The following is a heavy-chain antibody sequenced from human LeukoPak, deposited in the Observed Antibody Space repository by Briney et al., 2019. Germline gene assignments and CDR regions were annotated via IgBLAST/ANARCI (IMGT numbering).Heavy chain of an antibody. Sequence: GGSLRLSCKASGFTFNKAWMSWVRQAPGKGLDWVSVISGGGVGRTDYADSVRGRFTISRDDSKNTMYLEMNSLTVEDTAVYFCAKEDPWFGDAFDLWGQGTLVTVSS. CDR1: GFTFNKAW. V-gene: IGHV3-23*01. CDR2: ISGGGVGRT. J-gene: IGHJ3*01. D-gene: IGHD3-10*01. CDR3: AKEDPWFGDAFDL.